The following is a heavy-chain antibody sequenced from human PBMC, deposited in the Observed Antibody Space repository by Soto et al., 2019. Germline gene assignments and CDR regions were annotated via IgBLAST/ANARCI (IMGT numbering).Heavy chain of an antibody. Sequence: QVQLVESGGGLVKPGGSLRLSCAASGFTFSNYYMSWIRQAPGKGLEWISYISNSGSIIYYVDSVKGRFTISRDNAKNSLSLQMNSLRVEDTAVYFCARDGDYYESGGYFLRDVFDIWGRGTRVTVSS. CDR1: GFTFSNYY. J-gene: IGHJ3*02. V-gene: IGHV3-11*01. D-gene: IGHD3-22*01. CDR2: ISNSGSII. CDR3: ARDGDYYESGGYFLRDVFDI.